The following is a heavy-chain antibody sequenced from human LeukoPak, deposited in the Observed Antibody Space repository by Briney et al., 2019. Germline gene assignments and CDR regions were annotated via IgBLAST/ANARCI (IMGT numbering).Heavy chain of an antibody. Sequence: PSQTLSLTCTVSGGSISSGDYYWSWIRQPPGKGLEWIGYIYNSGSTYHNSSLKSRVSISVDTSKNQFSLKVSSVTAADTAAYYCASLTRNYDILTGYGPYYFDYWGQGTLVTVSS. CDR1: GGSISSGDYY. D-gene: IGHD3-9*01. V-gene: IGHV4-30-4*08. CDR2: IYNSGST. CDR3: ASLTRNYDILTGYGPYYFDY. J-gene: IGHJ4*02.